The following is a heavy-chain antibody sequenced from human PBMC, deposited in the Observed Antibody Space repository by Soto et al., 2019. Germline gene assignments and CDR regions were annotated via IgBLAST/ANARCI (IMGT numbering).Heavy chain of an antibody. V-gene: IGHV3-74*01. CDR1: EFTFSGRS. J-gene: IGHJ6*04. Sequence: EVQLVESGGGLVQPGGSLRLSCAASEFTFSGRSVHSVRQAPGKGLVWVSGIDKVGTDSTYADSVKSRFTSSRDNAKNTMYLQKNSLKVEDKAVYYCASGWFGTDVWGKGTKVTVSS. D-gene: IGHD3-10*01. CDR3: ASGWFGTDV. CDR2: IDKVGTDS.